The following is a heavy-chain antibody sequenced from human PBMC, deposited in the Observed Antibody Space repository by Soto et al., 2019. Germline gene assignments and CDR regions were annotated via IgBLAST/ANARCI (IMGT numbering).Heavy chain of an antibody. D-gene: IGHD6-13*01. CDR1: GFTFSSYG. CDR2: IWYDGSNK. J-gene: IGHJ4*02. CDR3: ARAAGTEGYFDY. V-gene: IGHV3-33*01. Sequence: QVQLVESGGGVVQPGRSLRLSCAASGFTFSSYGMHWVRQAPGTGLEWVAVIWYDGSNKYYADSVKGRFTISRDNSKNTLYLQMNSLRAEDTAVDYCARAAGTEGYFDYWGKGHLVTVSS.